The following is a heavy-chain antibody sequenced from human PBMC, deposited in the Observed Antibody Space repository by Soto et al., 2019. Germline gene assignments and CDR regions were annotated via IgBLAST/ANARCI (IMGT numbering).Heavy chain of an antibody. CDR3: ARVYDYGSTGFDP. CDR1: GFTFSSYG. D-gene: IGHD3-16*01. CDR2: IKSKTDGGTT. J-gene: IGHJ5*02. Sequence: GESLRLSCAASGFTFSSYGISWIRLSPGKGLEWVGRIKSKTDGGTTDYAAPVKGRFTISRDDSKNTLYLQMNSLRAEDTAVYYCARVYDYGSTGFDPWGQETLVTVSS. V-gene: IGHV3-15*01.